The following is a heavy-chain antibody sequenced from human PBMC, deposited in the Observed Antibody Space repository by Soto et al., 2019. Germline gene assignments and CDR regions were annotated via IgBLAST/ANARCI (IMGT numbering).Heavy chain of an antibody. CDR2: INPSDDAT. CDR3: ARDLTREGDYYDRSGYYLDY. Sequence: ASVKVSCKASGYTFTRYYMHWVRQAPGQGLEWMGIINPSDDATSYAEKFRGRLTMTKDTSTSTVYMEMSSLRSEDTAVYYCARDLTREGDYYDRSGYYLDYWGQGTLVTVPS. V-gene: IGHV1-46*01. CDR1: GYTFTRYY. D-gene: IGHD3-22*01. J-gene: IGHJ4*02.